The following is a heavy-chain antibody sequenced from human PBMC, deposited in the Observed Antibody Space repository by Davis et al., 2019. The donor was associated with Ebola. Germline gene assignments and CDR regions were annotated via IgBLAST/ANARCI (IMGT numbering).Heavy chain of an antibody. CDR2: VDHSGTT. Sequence: SETLSLTCAAYGGPFSNSYWSWIRQPPGKGLEWIAEVDHSGTTNYNSSLKSRLTISVDRSENQFSLKLSSVTAADTAVYYCARVRGTIFGVVTGRSYGMDVWGKGTTVTVSS. D-gene: IGHD3-3*01. CDR1: GGPFSNSY. J-gene: IGHJ6*04. CDR3: ARVRGTIFGVVTGRSYGMDV. V-gene: IGHV4-34*01.